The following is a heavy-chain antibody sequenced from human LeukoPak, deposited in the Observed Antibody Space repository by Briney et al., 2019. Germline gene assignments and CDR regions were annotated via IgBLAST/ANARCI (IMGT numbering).Heavy chain of an antibody. CDR2: IKHDGRDK. J-gene: IGHJ4*02. CDR1: GFSLSTYW. CDR3: ARDVFGSLDH. Sequence: GGSLRLSCAASGFSLSTYWMAWVRQAAGMGPEWVANIKHDGRDKNYVDSVKGRFTISRDNTKNSLYLQMNSLRAEDTAVYYCARDVFGSLDHWGQGTLVTVSS. V-gene: IGHV3-7*01. D-gene: IGHD1-26*01.